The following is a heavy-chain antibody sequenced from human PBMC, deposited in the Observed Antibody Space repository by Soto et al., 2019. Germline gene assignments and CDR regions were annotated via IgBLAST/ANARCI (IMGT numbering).Heavy chain of an antibody. CDR3: ASVVVVTAIHAFDI. CDR2: ISYDGSNK. J-gene: IGHJ3*02. D-gene: IGHD2-21*02. CDR1: GFTFSSYA. V-gene: IGHV3-30-3*01. Sequence: GGSLRLSCAASGFTFSSYAMHWVRQAPGKGLEWVAVISYDGSNKYYADSVKGRFTISRDNSKNTLYLQMNSLRAEDTAVYYCASVVVVTAIHAFDIWGQGTMVTVS.